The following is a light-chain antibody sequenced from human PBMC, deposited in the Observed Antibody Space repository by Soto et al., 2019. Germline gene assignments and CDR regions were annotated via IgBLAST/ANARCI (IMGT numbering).Light chain of an antibody. Sequence: LTQPASVSGSPGESITISCTGTSSDVGAYKYVSWYQQHPGKAPKLIIYEVRYRPSGISKRFSGSKSGNTASLTISGLQAEDEADYYCTSYTNSSTYVFGTGTKVTVL. CDR2: EVR. CDR3: TSYTNSSTYV. CDR1: SSDVGAYKY. J-gene: IGLJ1*01. V-gene: IGLV2-14*01.